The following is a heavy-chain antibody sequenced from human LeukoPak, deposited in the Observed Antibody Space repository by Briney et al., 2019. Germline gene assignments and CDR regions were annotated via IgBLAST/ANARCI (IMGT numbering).Heavy chain of an antibody. D-gene: IGHD1-26*01. CDR1: GFTFTSYA. CDR2: ISGSGGST. CDR3: AKCRGSYYALDY. V-gene: IGHV3-23*01. Sequence: GGSLRLSCAASGFTFTSYAMSWARQAPGNGLEWVSAISGSGGSTYYSDSVKGRFTISRDNSKNTLYLQMNSPRAEDTAVYYCAKCRGSYYALDYWGQGTLVTVSS. J-gene: IGHJ4*02.